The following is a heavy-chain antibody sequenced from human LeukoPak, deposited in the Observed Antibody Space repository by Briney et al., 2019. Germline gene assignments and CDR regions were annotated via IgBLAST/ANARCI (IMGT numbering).Heavy chain of an antibody. J-gene: IGHJ4*02. CDR2: IREDGSQK. D-gene: IGHD3-22*01. CDR3: ARGVNYFDI. Sequence: PGGSLRLSCAASGFTFSSSWMTWVRQVPGKGLEWVASIREDGSQKSAVDSVRGRFTVSRDNAKNSVYLQMDSLRADDTAVYYCARGVNYFDIWGQGALVTVSS. V-gene: IGHV3-7*01. CDR1: GFTFSSSW.